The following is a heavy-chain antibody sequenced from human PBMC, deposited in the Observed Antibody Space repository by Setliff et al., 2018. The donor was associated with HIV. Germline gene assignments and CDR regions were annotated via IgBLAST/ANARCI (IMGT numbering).Heavy chain of an antibody. CDR1: GYSISSGYY. Sequence: PSETLSLTCAVSGYSISSGYYWSWIRQPAGKGLEWIARIFTSGSTDYNPSLKSRVTISVDTSKSQFSLKLSSVTAADTAVYYCARANWGDWYFDLWGRGALVTVSS. CDR3: ARANWGDWYFDL. V-gene: IGHV4-4*07. J-gene: IGHJ2*01. D-gene: IGHD7-27*01. CDR2: IFTSGST.